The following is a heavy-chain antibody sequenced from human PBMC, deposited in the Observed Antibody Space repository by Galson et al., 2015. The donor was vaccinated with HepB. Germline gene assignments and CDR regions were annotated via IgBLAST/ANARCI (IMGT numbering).Heavy chain of an antibody. CDR1: GFTFSSYS. CDR3: ARDNIAVADLYYYYYGMDV. D-gene: IGHD6-19*01. V-gene: IGHV3-21*01. CDR2: ISSSSSYI. J-gene: IGHJ6*02. Sequence: SLRLSCAASGFTFSSYSMNWVRQAPGKGLEWVSSISSSSSYIYYADSVKGRFTISRDNAKNSLYLQMNSLRAEETAVYYCARDNIAVADLYYYYYGMDVWGQGTTVTVSS.